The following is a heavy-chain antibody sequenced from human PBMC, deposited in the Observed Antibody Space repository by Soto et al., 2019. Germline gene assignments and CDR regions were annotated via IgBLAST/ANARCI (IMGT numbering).Heavy chain of an antibody. D-gene: IGHD5-12*01. Sequence: QVQLVQSGAELKQPGSSVKVSCKASGVSFSNFGISWVRHAPGQGLEWMGGIVPFFGRPNYAQRFRGRITITADESTSKGYMELISLRSDDTAVYYCAREGSGYNFWGQGTQVTVSS. CDR1: GVSFSNFG. CDR3: AREGSGYNF. J-gene: IGHJ4*02. CDR2: IVPFFGRP. V-gene: IGHV1-69*01.